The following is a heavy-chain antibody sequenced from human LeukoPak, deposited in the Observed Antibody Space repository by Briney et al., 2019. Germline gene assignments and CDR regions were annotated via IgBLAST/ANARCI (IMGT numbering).Heavy chain of an antibody. V-gene: IGHV3-30*18. D-gene: IGHD2-15*01. Sequence: GGSLRLSCAASGFTFSNYGMHWVRQAPGKGLEWVAVMSYDGSNKYYADSVKGRFTISRDNSKNTLYLEMNSLRAEDTAVYYCAKDRGYCSGGSCYFIDYWGQGTLVTVSS. CDR1: GFTFSNYG. J-gene: IGHJ4*02. CDR2: MSYDGSNK. CDR3: AKDRGYCSGGSCYFIDY.